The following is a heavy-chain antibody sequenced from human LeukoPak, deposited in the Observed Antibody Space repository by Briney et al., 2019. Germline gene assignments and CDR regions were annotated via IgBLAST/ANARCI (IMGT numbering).Heavy chain of an antibody. V-gene: IGHV3-23*01. CDR3: AKDDHGEIRY. Sequence: GGSLRLSCAASGFTFSSYAMSWVRQAPGRGLEWVSAISGSGGSTYYAESVKGRFTISRDNSKNTLYLQMNSLRAEDTAVYYCAKDDHGEIRYWGQGTLVTVSS. D-gene: IGHD4-17*01. CDR1: GFTFSSYA. J-gene: IGHJ4*02. CDR2: ISGSGGST.